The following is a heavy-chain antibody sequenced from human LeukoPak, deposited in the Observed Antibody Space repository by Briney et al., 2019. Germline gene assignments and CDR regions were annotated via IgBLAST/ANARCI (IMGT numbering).Heavy chain of an antibody. V-gene: IGHV1-69*05. Sequence: ASVKVSCKASGGTFSSHAISWVRQAPGQGLEWMGRIIPIFGTANYAQKFQGRVTITTDESTSTAYMELSSLRSEDTAVYYCAREYYYDSSALLEYFQHWGQGTLVTVSS. CDR3: AREYYYDSSALLEYFQH. J-gene: IGHJ1*01. CDR1: GGTFSSHA. CDR2: IIPIFGTA. D-gene: IGHD3-22*01.